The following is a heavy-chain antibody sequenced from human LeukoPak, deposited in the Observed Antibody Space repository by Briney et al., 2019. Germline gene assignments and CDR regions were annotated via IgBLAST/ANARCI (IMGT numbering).Heavy chain of an antibody. CDR2: ISGSGGET. J-gene: IGHJ4*02. V-gene: IGHV3-21*01. CDR1: GFIFSNYV. D-gene: IGHD2-2*01. Sequence: GGSLRLSCAASGFIFSNYVVSWVRQAPGKGLEWVSVISGSGGETNYAASVKGRFTISRDNAKNSLYLQMNSLRAEDTAVYYCARDRVVPAADFDYWGQGTLVTVSS. CDR3: ARDRVVPAADFDY.